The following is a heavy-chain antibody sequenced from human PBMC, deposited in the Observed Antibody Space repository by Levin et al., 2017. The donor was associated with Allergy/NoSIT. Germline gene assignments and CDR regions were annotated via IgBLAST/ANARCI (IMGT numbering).Heavy chain of an antibody. CDR3: AREDGVRGAGYYGMDV. CDR2: ISAYNGNT. V-gene: IGHV1-18*01. Sequence: GESLKISCKASGYTFTSYGISWVRQAPGEGLEWMGWISAYNGNTKYVQKLQGRVTMTTDTSTSTAYMELRSLRSDDTAVYYCAREDGVRGAGYYGMDVWGQGTTVTVSS. J-gene: IGHJ6*02. D-gene: IGHD3-10*01. CDR1: GYTFTSYG.